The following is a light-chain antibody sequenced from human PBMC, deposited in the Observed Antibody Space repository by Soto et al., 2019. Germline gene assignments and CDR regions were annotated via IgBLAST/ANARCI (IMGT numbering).Light chain of an antibody. J-gene: IGLJ2*01. V-gene: IGLV2-23*01. CDR2: EGS. CDR1: SSDVGSYNL. Sequence: QSVLTQPASVSGSPGQSITISCTGTSSDVGSYNLLSWYQHHPGKAPKLMIYEGSNRPSGVSARFSGSKSGNTASLTISGLQAEDEADYYCSSYAGAVVFGGGTKLTVL. CDR3: SSYAGAVV.